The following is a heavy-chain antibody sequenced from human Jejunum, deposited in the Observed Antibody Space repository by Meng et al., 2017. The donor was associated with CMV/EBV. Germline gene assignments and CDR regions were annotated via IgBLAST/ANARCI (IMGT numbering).Heavy chain of an antibody. D-gene: IGHD2-21*02. CDR1: RFHFNNDD. CDR2: ISSDGSEK. CDR3: ARACVGDCLGAFDI. J-gene: IGHJ3*02. V-gene: IGHV3-30*03. Sequence: SRFHFNNDDMHWVRQAPGKGLEWVAAISSDGSEKYYADSVKGRFTISRDNSKNTLYMQMNSLRSDDTAMYYCARACVGDCLGAFDIWGQGTMVTVSS.